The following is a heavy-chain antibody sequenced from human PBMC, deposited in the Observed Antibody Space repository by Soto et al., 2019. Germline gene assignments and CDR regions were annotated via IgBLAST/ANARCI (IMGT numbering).Heavy chain of an antibody. CDR2: ISAYNGNT. V-gene: IGHV1-18*04. CDR3: ARDSPWENYYYYGMDV. D-gene: IGHD1-26*01. Sequence: SVKVSCKASGYTFTSYGISWVRQAPGQGLEWMGWISAYNGNTNYAQKLQGRVTMTTDTSTSTAYMELRSLRSDDTAVYYCARDSPWENYYYYGMDVWGQGTTVTVSS. J-gene: IGHJ6*02. CDR1: GYTFTSYG.